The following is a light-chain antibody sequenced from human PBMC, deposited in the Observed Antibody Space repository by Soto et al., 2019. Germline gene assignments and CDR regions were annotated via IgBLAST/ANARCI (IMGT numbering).Light chain of an antibody. V-gene: IGLV1-44*01. CDR3: AAWDDSLNGPV. J-gene: IGLJ1*01. CDR1: SSNIGSNT. Sequence: QSVLTQPPSASGTPGRRVTISCSGSSSNIGSNTVNWYQQLPGTAPKLLIYSNNQRPSGVPDRFSGSKSGTSASLAISGLQSEDEADYYYAAWDDSLNGPVFGTGTKVTVL. CDR2: SNN.